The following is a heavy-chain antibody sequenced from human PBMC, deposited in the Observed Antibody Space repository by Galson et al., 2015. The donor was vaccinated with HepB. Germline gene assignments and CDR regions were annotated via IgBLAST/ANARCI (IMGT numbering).Heavy chain of an antibody. J-gene: IGHJ5*02. CDR1: GGTFSSYA. Sequence: SVKVSCKASGGTFSSYAISWVRQAPGQGLEWMGGIIPIFGTANYAQKFQGRVTITADKSTSTAYMELSSLRSEDTAVYYCARDLRYYGSGSYRWFDPWGQGTLVTVSS. CDR2: IIPIFGTA. D-gene: IGHD3-10*01. V-gene: IGHV1-69*06. CDR3: ARDLRYYGSGSYRWFDP.